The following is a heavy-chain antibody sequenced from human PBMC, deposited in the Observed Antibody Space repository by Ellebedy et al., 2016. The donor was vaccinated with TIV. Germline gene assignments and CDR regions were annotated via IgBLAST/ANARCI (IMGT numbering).Heavy chain of an antibody. D-gene: IGHD6-13*01. CDR1: GFTVSSDH. J-gene: IGHJ4*02. V-gene: IGHV3-53*01. Sequence: PGGSLRLSCAASGFTVSSDHMNWVRQAPGKGLEWVSVIYSGGSTYYANSVKGRFTISRDNSKNTLYLQMNSLRAEDTAVYYCARLGVIAAAGASDYWGQGTLVIVSS. CDR2: IYSGGST. CDR3: ARLGVIAAAGASDY.